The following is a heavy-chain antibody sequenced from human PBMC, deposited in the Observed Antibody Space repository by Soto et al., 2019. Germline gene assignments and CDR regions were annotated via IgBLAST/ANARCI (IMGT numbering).Heavy chain of an antibody. Sequence: PGGSLRLSCAASGFTFSSYAMSWVRQAPGKGLEWVSAISGSGGSTYYADSVKGRFTISRDNSKNTLYLQMNSLRAEDTAVYYCAKDPPYYDFWSGYSPDYFDYWGQGTLVTVPS. D-gene: IGHD3-3*01. J-gene: IGHJ4*02. CDR1: GFTFSSYA. CDR3: AKDPPYYDFWSGYSPDYFDY. CDR2: ISGSGGST. V-gene: IGHV3-23*01.